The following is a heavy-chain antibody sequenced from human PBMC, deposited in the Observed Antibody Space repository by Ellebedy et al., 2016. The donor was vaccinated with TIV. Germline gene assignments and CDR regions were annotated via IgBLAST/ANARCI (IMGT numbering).Heavy chain of an antibody. CDR2: IIPLVDVP. V-gene: IGHV1-69*04. CDR3: ARRLDRTDAFDI. J-gene: IGHJ3*02. CDR1: GGTFSSYG. Sequence: SVKVSCXASGGTFSSYGISWVRQAPGQGLEWMGKIIPLVDVPNYAQKLQGGVTITADKSTRTAYMELSSLRSEDTAVYYCARRLDRTDAFDIWGQGTMVTVSS. D-gene: IGHD1-1*01.